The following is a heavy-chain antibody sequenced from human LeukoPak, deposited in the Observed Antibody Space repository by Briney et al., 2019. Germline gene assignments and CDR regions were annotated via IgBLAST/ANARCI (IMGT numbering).Heavy chain of an antibody. CDR1: GFTFSSYA. D-gene: IGHD4-17*01. Sequence: RTGGSLRLSCAASGFTFSSYAMHWVRQAPGKGLEYVSAISSNGGSTYYANSVKGRFTISRDNSKNTLYLQMGSLRAEDMAVYYCARAGDYGDMSNYYGMDVWGQGTTVTVSS. V-gene: IGHV3-64*01. J-gene: IGHJ6*02. CDR3: ARAGDYGDMSNYYGMDV. CDR2: ISSNGGST.